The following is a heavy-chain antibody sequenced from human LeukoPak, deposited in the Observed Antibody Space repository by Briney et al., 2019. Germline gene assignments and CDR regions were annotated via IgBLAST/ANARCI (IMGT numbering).Heavy chain of an antibody. CDR2: ISGSGGST. CDR3: AKDLVAVAGLVYYFDY. Sequence: GGSLRLSCAASGFTFSSYSMNWVRQAPGKGLEWVSAISGSGGSTYYADSVKGRFTISRDNSKNTLYLQMNSLRAEDTAVYYCAKDLVAVAGLVYYFDYWGQGTLVTVSS. V-gene: IGHV3-23*01. D-gene: IGHD6-19*01. CDR1: GFTFSSYS. J-gene: IGHJ4*02.